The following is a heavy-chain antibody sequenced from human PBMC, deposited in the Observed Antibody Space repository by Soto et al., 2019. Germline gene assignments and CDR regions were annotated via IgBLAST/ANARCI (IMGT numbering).Heavy chain of an antibody. CDR1: GFSFRTFG. CDR2: ISNDAKND. V-gene: IGHV3-30*18. D-gene: IGHD3-3*01. J-gene: IGHJ4*02. CDR3: AKDYDDTGYDH. Sequence: GGSLRLSCAASGFSFRTFGMHWVRQAPGMGLEWVALISNDAKNDYYADSVKGRFTISRDNSRNTLHLEMSSLRVEDTAVYYCAKDYDDTGYDHWGQGILVTVSS.